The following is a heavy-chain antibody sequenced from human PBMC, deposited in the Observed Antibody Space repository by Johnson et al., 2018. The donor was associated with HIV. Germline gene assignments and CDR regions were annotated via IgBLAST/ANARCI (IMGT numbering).Heavy chain of an antibody. CDR3: ARRDDIRNGAFDI. D-gene: IGHD3-22*01. CDR1: GFTFSSYG. CDR2: IRYDGSNK. J-gene: IGHJ3*02. V-gene: IGHV3-30*02. Sequence: QMMLVESGGGVVQPGGSLRLSCVASGFTFSSYGMHWVRQAPGQGLEWVAFIRYDGSNKYSADSVKGRFTISRDNSKNTLYLQMNSLRAEDTAVYYCARRDDIRNGAFDIWGQGTMVTVSS.